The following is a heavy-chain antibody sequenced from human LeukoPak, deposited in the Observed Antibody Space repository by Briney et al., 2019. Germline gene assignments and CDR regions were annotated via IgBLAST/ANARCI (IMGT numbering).Heavy chain of an antibody. J-gene: IGHJ4*02. CDR3: ASNTFGEGSIDY. V-gene: IGHV3-30-3*01. Sequence: GTSLRLSCAASGFTFRTYAMHWVRQAPGKGLEWVAVISNDGSNTYYIDSVKGRFTISRDNSKNTLDLQMNSLRVEDTAVYYCASNTFGEGSIDYWGQGTLVTVSS. CDR1: GFTFRTYA. D-gene: IGHD3-10*01. CDR2: ISNDGSNT.